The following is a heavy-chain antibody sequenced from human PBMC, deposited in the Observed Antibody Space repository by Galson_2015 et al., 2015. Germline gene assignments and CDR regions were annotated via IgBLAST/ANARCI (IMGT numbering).Heavy chain of an antibody. D-gene: IGHD2-15*01. Sequence: VSRISPHGTDRAYADSVKGRFSISRDNAKNSLYLQMNSLRAADTALYYCAKGSGRSYFYYTDVWGKGTTVTVSS. CDR2: ISPHGTDR. J-gene: IGHJ6*03. CDR3: AKGSGRSYFYYTDV. V-gene: IGHV3-9*01.